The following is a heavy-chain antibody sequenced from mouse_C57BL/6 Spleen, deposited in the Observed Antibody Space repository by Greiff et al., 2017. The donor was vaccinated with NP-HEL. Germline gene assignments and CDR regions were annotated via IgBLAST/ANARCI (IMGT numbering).Heavy chain of an antibody. CDR1: GFTFSDYG. D-gene: IGHD1-1*01. Sequence: EVQRVESGGGLVKPGGSLKLSCAASGFTFSDYGMHWVRQAPEKGLEWVAYISSGSSTIYYADTVKGRFTISRDNAKNTLFLQMTSLRSEDTAMYYCARNYGSSHYYAMDYWGQGTSVTVSS. V-gene: IGHV5-17*01. J-gene: IGHJ4*01. CDR2: ISSGSSTI. CDR3: ARNYGSSHYYAMDY.